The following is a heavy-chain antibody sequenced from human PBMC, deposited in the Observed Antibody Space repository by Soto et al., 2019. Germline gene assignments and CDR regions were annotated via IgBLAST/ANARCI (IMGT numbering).Heavy chain of an antibody. D-gene: IGHD3-16*02. CDR3: ARVLDDVYVWGSYRDFDY. V-gene: IGHV1-8*01. Sequence: ASVTVSCKASGYTFTSYHINWVRQATGQGLEWMGWMNPKRGNPCYAQKFQGRVTMTSNTSISTAYIELSSLRYEYTAVYYCARVLDDVYVWGSYRDFDYWGQGTLVTVSS. J-gene: IGHJ4*02. CDR2: MNPKRGNP. CDR1: GYTFTSYH.